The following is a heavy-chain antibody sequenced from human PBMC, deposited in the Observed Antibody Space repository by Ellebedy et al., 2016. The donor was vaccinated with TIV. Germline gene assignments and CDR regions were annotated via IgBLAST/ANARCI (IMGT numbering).Heavy chain of an antibody. CDR2: ISSSSSYI. V-gene: IGHV3-21*01. J-gene: IGHJ6*03. Sequence: GESLKISXAASGFTFSFYWMGWVRQAPGKGLEWVSSISSSSSYIYYADSVKGRFTISRDNAKNSLYLQMNSLRAEDTAVYYCARFKGYDYYYYYYMDVWGKGTTVTVSS. CDR1: GFTFSFYW. D-gene: IGHD5-12*01. CDR3: ARFKGYDYYYYYYMDV.